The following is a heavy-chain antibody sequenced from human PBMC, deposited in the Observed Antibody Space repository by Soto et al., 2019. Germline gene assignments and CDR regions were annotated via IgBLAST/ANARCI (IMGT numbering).Heavy chain of an antibody. J-gene: IGHJ3*02. Sequence: GGSLRLSCAASGFTFSSYAMSWVRQAPGKGLEWVSAISGSGGSTYYADSVKGRFTISRDNSKNMLYLQMNSLRAEDTAVYYCAKGGSWYVAFDIWGQGTMVTVSS. V-gene: IGHV3-23*01. CDR1: GFTFSSYA. D-gene: IGHD6-13*01. CDR3: AKGGSWYVAFDI. CDR2: ISGSGGST.